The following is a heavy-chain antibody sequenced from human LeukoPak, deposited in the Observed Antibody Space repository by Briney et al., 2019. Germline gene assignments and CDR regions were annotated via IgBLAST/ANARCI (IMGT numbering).Heavy chain of an antibody. CDR3: ARVAMAGIFDY. J-gene: IGHJ4*02. CDR1: GGSFSGYY. Sequence: SETLSLTCAVYGGSFSGYYWSWIRQPPGKGLEWIGEINHSGSTNYNPSLKSRVTISVDTSKNQFSLKLSSVTAADTAVYYCARVAMAGIFDYWGQGTLVTVSS. V-gene: IGHV4-34*01. CDR2: INHSGST. D-gene: IGHD6-19*01.